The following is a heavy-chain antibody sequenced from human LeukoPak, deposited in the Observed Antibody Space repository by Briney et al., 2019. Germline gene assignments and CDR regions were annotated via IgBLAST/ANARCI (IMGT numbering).Heavy chain of an antibody. Sequence: SETLSLTCAVYGGSFSGYYWSWIRQPPGKGLEWIGEINHSGSTNYNPSLKSRVTISVDTSKNRFSLKLSSVTAADTAVYYCARGRLILTMIVVVTRYYFDYWGQGTLVTVSS. D-gene: IGHD3-22*01. CDR2: INHSGST. CDR3: ARGRLILTMIVVVTRYYFDY. V-gene: IGHV4-34*01. J-gene: IGHJ4*02. CDR1: GGSFSGYY.